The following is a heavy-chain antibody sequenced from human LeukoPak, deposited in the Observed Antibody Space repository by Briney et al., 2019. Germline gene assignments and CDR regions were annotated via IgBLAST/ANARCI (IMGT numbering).Heavy chain of an antibody. CDR2: IYYSGST. CDR1: GGSISSYY. Sequence: PSETLSLTCTVSGGSISSYYWSWIRQPPGKGLEWIGYIYYSGSTNYNPSLKRRVTISVDTSKNQFSLKLSSVTAADTAVYYCARGWGVTGTTFDYWGQGTLVTVSS. D-gene: IGHD1-20*01. CDR3: ARGWGVTGTTFDY. V-gene: IGHV4-59*01. J-gene: IGHJ4*02.